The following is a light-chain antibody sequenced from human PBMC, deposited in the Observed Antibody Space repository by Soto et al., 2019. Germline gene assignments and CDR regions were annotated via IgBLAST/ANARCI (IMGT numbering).Light chain of an antibody. Sequence: QSVLTQPPSVSAAPGQKVTISCSGSSSNIGNNYVSWYQQLPGTAPKLLLYDNNKRPSGIPDRFSGSKSSTSATLGVTGLQTGDEADYYCGTWDSSLSAGVFGTGTKLTVL. J-gene: IGLJ1*01. V-gene: IGLV1-51*01. CDR3: GTWDSSLSAGV. CDR1: SSNIGNNY. CDR2: DNN.